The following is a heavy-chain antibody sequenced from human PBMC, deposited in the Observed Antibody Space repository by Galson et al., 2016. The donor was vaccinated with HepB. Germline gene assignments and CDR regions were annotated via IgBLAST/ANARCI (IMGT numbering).Heavy chain of an antibody. CDR1: GFTFSNYG. J-gene: IGHJ6*02. D-gene: IGHD6-6*01. Sequence: LRLSCAASGFTFSNYGMHWVRQAPGKGLEWVALIWYDGSKKYYAESVKGRLTISRDNSKNTLDLQMNSLRAEDTAVYYCARDGIPSPQDIGGRLPPPYYYGMDVRGQGTAVTVSS. CDR2: IWYDGSKK. V-gene: IGHV3-33*01. CDR3: ARDGIPSPQDIGGRLPPPYYYGMDV.